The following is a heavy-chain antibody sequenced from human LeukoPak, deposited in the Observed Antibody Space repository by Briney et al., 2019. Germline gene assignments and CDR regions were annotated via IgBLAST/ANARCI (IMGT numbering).Heavy chain of an antibody. D-gene: IGHD4-17*01. CDR3: ARDLGERDDYGDYRPLDY. J-gene: IGHJ4*02. CDR2: ISYDGRYE. Sequence: PGGSLRLSCAASGIIFDSHAMHWVRQPPGKGLEWVAVISYDGRYENYADSVKGRFTISRDNAKNSLYLQMNSLRAEDTAVYYCARDLGERDDYGDYRPLDYWGQGTLVTVSS. V-gene: IGHV3-30-3*01. CDR1: GIIFDSHA.